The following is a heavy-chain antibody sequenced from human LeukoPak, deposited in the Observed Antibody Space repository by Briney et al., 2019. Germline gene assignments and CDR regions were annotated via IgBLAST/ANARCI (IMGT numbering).Heavy chain of an antibody. J-gene: IGHJ4*02. CDR2: MYYSGST. CDR3: ARNLGSGWYYDY. D-gene: IGHD6-19*01. CDR1: GGSISSYY. V-gene: IGHV4-59*08. Sequence: SETLSLTCTASGGSISSYYWSWIRQPPGKGLEWIGCMYYSGSTNYNPSLRSRVTISVDTSKNQFSLKLSSVTAADTAVYYCARNLGSGWYYDYWGQGILVTVSS.